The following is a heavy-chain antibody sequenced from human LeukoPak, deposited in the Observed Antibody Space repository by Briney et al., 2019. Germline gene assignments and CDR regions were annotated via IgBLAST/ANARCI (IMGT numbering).Heavy chain of an antibody. CDR1: GYTLTDYY. CDR2: INPNSGGT. CDR3: ARVGYYESSGYYEY. D-gene: IGHD3-22*01. J-gene: IGHJ4*02. V-gene: IGHV1-2*06. Sequence: GASVKVSFKASGYTLTDYYMHWVRQAPGQGLEWMGRINPNSGGTNYAQKFQGRVTMTRDTSISAVYMELSRLRSDDTAVYYCARVGYYESSGYYEYWGQGTLVTVSS.